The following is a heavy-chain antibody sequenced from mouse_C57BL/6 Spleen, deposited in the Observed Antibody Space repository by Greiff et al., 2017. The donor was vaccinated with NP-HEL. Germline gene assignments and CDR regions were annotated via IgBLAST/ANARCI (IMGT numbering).Heavy chain of an antibody. D-gene: IGHD2-1*01. V-gene: IGHV1-15*01. J-gene: IGHJ3*01. CDR3: TRSSYGNPFAY. Sequence: QVQLKESGAELVRPGASVTLSCKASGYTFTDYEMHWVKQTPVHGLEWIGAIDPETGGTAYNQKFKGKAILTADKSSSTAYMELRSLTSEDSAVYYCTRSSYGNPFAYWGQGTLVTVSA. CDR1: GYTFTDYE. CDR2: IDPETGGT.